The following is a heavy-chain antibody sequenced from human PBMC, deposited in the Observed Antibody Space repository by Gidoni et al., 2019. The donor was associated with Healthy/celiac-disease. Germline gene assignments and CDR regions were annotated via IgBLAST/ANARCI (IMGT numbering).Heavy chain of an antibody. D-gene: IGHD5-18*01. CDR1: GFTFSNAW. V-gene: IGHV3-15*01. Sequence: EVQLVESGGGLVKPGGSLRLSCAASGFTFSNAWMSWVRQAPGKGLEWVGRIKSKTDGGTTDYAAPVKGRFTISRDDSKNTLYLQMNSLKTEDTAVYYCTTDTVDTAMAREYSSGWGDAFDIWGQGTMVTVSS. CDR2: IKSKTDGGTT. CDR3: TTDTVDTAMAREYSSGWGDAFDI. J-gene: IGHJ3*02.